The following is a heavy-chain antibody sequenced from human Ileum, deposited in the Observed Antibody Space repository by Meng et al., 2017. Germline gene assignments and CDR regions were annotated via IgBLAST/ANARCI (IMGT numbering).Heavy chain of an antibody. CDR3: ARDRYSSSSVFDY. Sequence: QVQLVESGGGVVQPGRSLRLSCAASGFTFSSYAMHWVRQAPGKGLEWVAVISYDGSNKYYADSVKGRFTISRDNSKNTLYLQMNSLRAEDTAVYYCARDRYSSSSVFDYWGQGTLVTVSS. J-gene: IGHJ4*02. D-gene: IGHD6-6*01. V-gene: IGHV3-30*01. CDR2: ISYDGSNK. CDR1: GFTFSSYA.